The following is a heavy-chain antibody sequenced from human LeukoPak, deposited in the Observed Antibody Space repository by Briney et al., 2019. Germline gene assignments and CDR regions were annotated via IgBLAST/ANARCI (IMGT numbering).Heavy chain of an antibody. CDR2: IYNGGGT. J-gene: IGHJ3*01. V-gene: IGHV3-66*01. CDR1: GFTVSNNY. Sequence: VGSLGLSCAASGFTVSNNYMNWVRQAPGKGLEWLSVIYNGGGTHYADSVKGRFTISIDGSKNTLFLQMNSLRAEDTAVYYCARGHYYARGALGNWGQGTMVTVSS. CDR3: ARGHYYARGALGN. D-gene: IGHD3-10*02.